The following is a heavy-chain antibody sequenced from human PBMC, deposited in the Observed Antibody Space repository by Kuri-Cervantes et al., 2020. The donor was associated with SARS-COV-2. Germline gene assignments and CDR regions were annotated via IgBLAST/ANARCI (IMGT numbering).Heavy chain of an antibody. CDR3: AKMYCTNGVCYNGMDV. V-gene: IGHV3-23*01. Sequence: GGSLRLSCAASGFTFSSYAMSWVRQAPGKGLEWVSAISGSGGSTYYADSVKGRFTISRDNSKNTLYLQMNSLRAEDTAVYYCAKMYCTNGVCYNGMDVWGQGTTVTVSS. D-gene: IGHD2-8*01. CDR1: GFTFSSYA. J-gene: IGHJ6*02. CDR2: ISGSGGST.